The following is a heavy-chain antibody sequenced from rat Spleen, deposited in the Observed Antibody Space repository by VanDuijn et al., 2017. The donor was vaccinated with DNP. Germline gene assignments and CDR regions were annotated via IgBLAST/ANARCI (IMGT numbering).Heavy chain of an antibody. CDR2: ISTDGGTT. D-gene: IGHD1-6*01. J-gene: IGHJ2*01. CDR3: ARDPEYYGFQGYFDY. CDR1: GFTFSDYY. V-gene: IGHV5-27*01. Sequence: EVQLVESGGGLVQPGRSLKLSCAASGFTFSDYYMAWVRQAPTKGLELVAYISTDGGTTYYPDSVKGRFTISRDNAKSTLYLQMDSLRSEDTATYYCARDPEYYGFQGYFDYWGQGVMVTVSS.